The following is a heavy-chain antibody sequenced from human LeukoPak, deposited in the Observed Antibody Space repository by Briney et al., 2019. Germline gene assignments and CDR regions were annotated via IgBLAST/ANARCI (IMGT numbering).Heavy chain of an antibody. Sequence: SGTLSLTCAVYGGSFSGYYWSWIRQPPGKGLEWIGYINYSGSTYYNPSLKSRVIISVDTSKNQFSLNLNSVAAADTAVYYCAREMDAHPRIVVWGQGTLVTVSS. J-gene: IGHJ1*01. CDR3: AREMDAHPRIVV. V-gene: IGHV4-34*09. CDR1: GGSFSGYY. D-gene: IGHD2-21*01. CDR2: INYSGST.